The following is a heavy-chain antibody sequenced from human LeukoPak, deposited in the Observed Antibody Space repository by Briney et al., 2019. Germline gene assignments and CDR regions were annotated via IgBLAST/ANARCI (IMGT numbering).Heavy chain of an antibody. Sequence: GGSLRLSCAASGFTFSNYAMSWVRQAPGKGLEWVSSISDSGGSTFYADSVKGRFTISRDNSKNTLYLQMNSLWAEDTAVYYCARVSRPDDRSGYFHYWGQGTLVTVSS. CDR2: ISDSGGST. J-gene: IGHJ4*02. D-gene: IGHD3-22*01. V-gene: IGHV3-23*01. CDR1: GFTFSNYA. CDR3: ARVSRPDDRSGYFHY.